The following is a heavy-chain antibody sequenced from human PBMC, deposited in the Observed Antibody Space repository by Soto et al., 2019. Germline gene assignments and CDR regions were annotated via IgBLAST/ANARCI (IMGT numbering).Heavy chain of an antibody. CDR2: IRPSGGST. D-gene: IGHD1-1*01. J-gene: IGHJ4*02. CDR1: GYTFTSYY. V-gene: IGHV1-46*01. CDR3: VAGGTRWLQSPFHY. Sequence: ASVKVSCKASGYTFTSYYMHWVRQAPGQGLEWMGIIRPSGGSTTYAQKFQGRVTMTRDTSTSTVYMELSSLRSEDTAVYYCVAGGTRWLQSPFHYWGQGTLVTVSS.